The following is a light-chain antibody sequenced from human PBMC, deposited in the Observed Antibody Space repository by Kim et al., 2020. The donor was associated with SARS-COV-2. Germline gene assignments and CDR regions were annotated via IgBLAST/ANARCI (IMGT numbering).Light chain of an antibody. CDR2: EGS. Sequence: QSALTQPASVSGSPGQSITISCTGTSSDVGSYNLVSWYQQHPGKAPKLMIYEGSKRPSGVSNRFSGSKSGNTASLTISGLQAEDEADYYCCSYAGSSTSYVLFGGGTQLTVL. V-gene: IGLV2-23*01. CDR3: CSYAGSSTSYVL. J-gene: IGLJ2*01. CDR1: SSDVGSYNL.